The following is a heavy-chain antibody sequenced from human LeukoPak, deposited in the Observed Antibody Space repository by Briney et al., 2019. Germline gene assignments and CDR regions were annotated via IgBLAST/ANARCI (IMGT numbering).Heavy chain of an antibody. CDR1: GYTFTSYG. CDR2: ISAYNGNT. CDR3: LSTCRSQLLCGRLFDY. Sequence: ASVKVSCQASGYTFTSYGISWVRQAPGQGLEWMGWISAYNGNTNYAQKLQGRVTMTTDTSTSTAYMELRSLRSDDTAVYYCLSTCRSQLLCGRLFDYWGQGTLVTVSS. D-gene: IGHD2-2*01. V-gene: IGHV1-18*01. J-gene: IGHJ4*02.